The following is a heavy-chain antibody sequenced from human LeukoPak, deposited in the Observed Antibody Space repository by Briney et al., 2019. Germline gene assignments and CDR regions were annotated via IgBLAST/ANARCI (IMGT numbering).Heavy chain of an antibody. D-gene: IGHD6-13*01. CDR2: INPNSGGT. CDR3: ARSFYSSSWFSY. CDR1: GYTFTGNY. J-gene: IGHJ4*02. V-gene: IGHV1-2*02. Sequence: ASVKVSCKASGYTFTGNYMHWVRQAPGQGLEWMGWINPNSGGTNYAQKFQGRVTMTRDTSISTAYMELSRLRSDDTAVYYCARSFYSSSWFSYWGQGTLVTVSS.